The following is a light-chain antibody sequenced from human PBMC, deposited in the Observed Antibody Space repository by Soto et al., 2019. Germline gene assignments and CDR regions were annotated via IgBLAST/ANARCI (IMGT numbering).Light chain of an antibody. V-gene: IGKV3-20*01. CDR3: QQYGSSPPWT. CDR1: ESVSSSY. CDR2: GAS. J-gene: IGKJ1*01. Sequence: EIVLTQSPGTLSLSPGERATLSCRASESVSSSYLAWYQQKPGQAPRLLIFGASSRAPGPPDRFSGSGSGTDFTLTINRLAPEDFAVYYCQQYGSSPPWTFGQGTEVEI.